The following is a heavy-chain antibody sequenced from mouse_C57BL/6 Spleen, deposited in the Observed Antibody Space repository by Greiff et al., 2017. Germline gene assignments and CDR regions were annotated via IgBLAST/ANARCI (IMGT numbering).Heavy chain of an antibody. J-gene: IGHJ4*01. CDR1: GYTFTDYE. D-gene: IGHD1-1*01. Sequence: VKLMESGAELVRPGASVTLSCKASGYTFTDYEMHWVKQTPVHGLEWIGAIDPETGGTAYNQKFKGKAILTADKSSSTAYMELRSLTSEDSAVYYCTRSKRYYGSRAMDYWGQGTSVTVSS. CDR3: TRSKRYYGSRAMDY. CDR2: IDPETGGT. V-gene: IGHV1-15*01.